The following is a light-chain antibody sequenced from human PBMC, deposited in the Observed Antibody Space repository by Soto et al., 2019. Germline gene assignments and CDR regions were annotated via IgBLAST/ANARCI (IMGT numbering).Light chain of an antibody. Sequence: QSALTQPASVSGSPGQAITISCTGTSGDVGGYDSVSWYQHHPGKAPRLIIYDVANRPSGASNRFSGSKSGNTASLTISGLQAEDDAEYFCCSFASTGTLVFGGGTKLTVL. V-gene: IGLV2-14*03. J-gene: IGLJ3*02. CDR1: SGDVGGYDS. CDR3: CSFASTGTLV. CDR2: DVA.